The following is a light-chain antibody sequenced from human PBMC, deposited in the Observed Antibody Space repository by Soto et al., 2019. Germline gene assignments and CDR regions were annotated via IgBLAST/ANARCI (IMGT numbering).Light chain of an antibody. CDR1: QSIGGW. J-gene: IGKJ4*01. CDR2: DAS. Sequence: DIQMTQSPSTLSASVGDRVTITCRASQSIGGWLAWYQQKPGKAPRLLIYDASSLPRGVPSRFSGSGSGTEFTLTISSLQPDDFATYYCQQHNRFALTFGGGTKLEIK. V-gene: IGKV1-5*01. CDR3: QQHNRFALT.